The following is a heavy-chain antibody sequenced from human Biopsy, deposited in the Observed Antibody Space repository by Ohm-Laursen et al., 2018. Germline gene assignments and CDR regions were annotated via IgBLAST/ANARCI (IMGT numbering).Heavy chain of an antibody. Sequence: TLSLTCAVYGESFNGYYWSWIRQTPGKGLEWIGEINHSGRTNYNPSLKSRVTITVDTSKNQFSLKVRSVTAADTAVYYWARGVDYYDPYHYYALDVWGQGTTVTVSS. CDR2: INHSGRT. V-gene: IGHV4-34*01. CDR1: GESFNGYY. J-gene: IGHJ6*02. CDR3: ARGVDYYDPYHYYALDV. D-gene: IGHD3-22*01.